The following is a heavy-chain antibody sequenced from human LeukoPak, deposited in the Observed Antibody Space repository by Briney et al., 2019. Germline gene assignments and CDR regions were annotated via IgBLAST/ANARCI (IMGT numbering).Heavy chain of an antibody. D-gene: IGHD7-27*01. Sequence: SGGSLRLSCAASGFTFSNAWMSWVRQAPGKELEWVANIKQDGSEIYYVDSVKGRFTISRDNAKNSLYLQMNSLRAEDTAVYYCVRDKLTGASRLDYWGQGTLLTVSS. CDR3: VRDKLTGASRLDY. CDR2: IKQDGSEI. CDR1: GFTFSNAW. J-gene: IGHJ4*02. V-gene: IGHV3-7*03.